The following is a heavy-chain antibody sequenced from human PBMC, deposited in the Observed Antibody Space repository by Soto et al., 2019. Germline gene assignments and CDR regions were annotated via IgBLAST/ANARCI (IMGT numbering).Heavy chain of an antibody. J-gene: IGHJ6*02. D-gene: IGHD2-2*01. Sequence: QVQLVQSGAEVKKPGSSVKVSCKASGGTFGSYAISWVRQAPGQGLEWMGGIIPIPGTANYAQKFQGRVTMAADESTRAAYMERSSFRCEDTPVYYCARSQGSSTSLEIYYYYYYGMDVWGQGTTVTVSS. CDR2: IIPIPGTA. CDR3: ARSQGSSTSLEIYYYYYYGMDV. V-gene: IGHV1-69*01. CDR1: GGTFGSYA.